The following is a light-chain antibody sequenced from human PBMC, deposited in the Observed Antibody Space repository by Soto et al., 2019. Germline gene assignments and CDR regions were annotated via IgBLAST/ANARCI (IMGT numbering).Light chain of an antibody. J-gene: IGLJ2*01. Sequence: QSVLTQPPSVSGAPGQRVTISCSESSSNIGAGYDVHWYQQLPGTAPKLFIYGNSNRPSGVPDRFSGSKSGTSASLAITGLQAEDEADYYCQSYDSRLSGVVFGGGTKLTVL. CDR2: GNS. V-gene: IGLV1-40*01. CDR1: SSNIGAGYD. CDR3: QSYDSRLSGVV.